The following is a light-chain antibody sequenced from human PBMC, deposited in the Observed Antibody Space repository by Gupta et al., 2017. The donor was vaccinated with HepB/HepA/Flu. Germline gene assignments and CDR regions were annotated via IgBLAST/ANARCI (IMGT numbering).Light chain of an antibody. CDR1: EIVSRTY. CDR3: QQYGGSVWT. V-gene: IGKV3-20*01. CDR2: GTS. Sequence: VVLTQSPGTLSLSPGESATLSCRASEIVSRTYLSWHQQKPGQPPRLLIYGTSNRATGIPDRFTGRGSDTDFTLTISKLEPEDFAVYFCQQYGGSVWTFGQGTKVELK. J-gene: IGKJ1*01.